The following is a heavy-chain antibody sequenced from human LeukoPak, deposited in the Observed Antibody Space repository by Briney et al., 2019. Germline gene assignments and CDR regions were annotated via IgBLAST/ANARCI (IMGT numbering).Heavy chain of an antibody. J-gene: IGHJ6*03. Sequence: GGSLRLSCAASGYTVSSNSMNWVRQAPGKGLEWVPVIYSGGSTYYADSVKGRFTISRDNAKNSLYLQMNSLRAEDTAVYYCARVGYSSSWDYYYYYMDVWGKGTTVTVSS. CDR3: ARVGYSSSWDYYYYYMDV. V-gene: IGHV3-53*01. CDR1: GYTVSSNS. D-gene: IGHD6-13*01. CDR2: IYSGGST.